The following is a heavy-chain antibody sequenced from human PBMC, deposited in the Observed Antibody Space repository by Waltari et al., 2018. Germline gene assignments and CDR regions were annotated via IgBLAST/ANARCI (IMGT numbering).Heavy chain of an antibody. Sequence: QVHLQESGPGLVKPSETLSLTCPVSGGSISRYYWSWIGQPPGKGLEWIVYIYYSGSTNYNPSLKSRVTISVDTAKNQFSLKLSSVTAADTAVYYCARRLSGSGSYYYYYYMDVWGKGTTVTVSS. V-gene: IGHV4-59*01. CDR1: GGSISRYY. CDR2: IYYSGST. D-gene: IGHD3-10*01. J-gene: IGHJ6*03. CDR3: ARRLSGSGSYYYYYYMDV.